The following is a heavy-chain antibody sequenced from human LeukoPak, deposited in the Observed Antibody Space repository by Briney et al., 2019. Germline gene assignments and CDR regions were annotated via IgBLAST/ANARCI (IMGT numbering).Heavy chain of an antibody. D-gene: IGHD3-3*01. CDR1: GGSISSGSYY. Sequence: PSETLSLTCTVSGGSISSGSYYWSWIRQPARKGLEWIGRIYTSGSTNYNPSLKSRVTISVDTSKNQFSLKLSSVTAADTAVYYCARDLPPAYYDFWSGPDYWGQGTLVTVSS. V-gene: IGHV4-61*02. J-gene: IGHJ4*02. CDR3: ARDLPPAYYDFWSGPDY. CDR2: IYTSGST.